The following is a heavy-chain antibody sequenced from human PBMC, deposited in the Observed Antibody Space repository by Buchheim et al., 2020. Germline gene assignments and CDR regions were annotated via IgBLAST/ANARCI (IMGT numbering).Heavy chain of an antibody. Sequence: EVQLVQSGAEVKKPGESLKISCKGSGYSFTSYWIGWVRQMPGKGLEWMGIIYPGDSDTRYSPSFQGQVTISADKPISPASPQWSSLKASDTAMYYCARQEVVTRRGWKGYFDYWGQGTL. J-gene: IGHJ4*02. CDR2: IYPGDSDT. V-gene: IGHV5-51*01. CDR1: GYSFTSYW. CDR3: ARQEVVTRRGWKGYFDY. D-gene: IGHD2-21*02.